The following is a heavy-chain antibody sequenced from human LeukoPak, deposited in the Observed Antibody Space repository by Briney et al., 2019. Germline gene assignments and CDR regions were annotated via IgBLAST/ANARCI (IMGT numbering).Heavy chain of an antibody. CDR3: AKSFGYCSGGRCLNGFEY. CDR1: GFTFNTYS. V-gene: IGHV3-21*01. J-gene: IGHJ4*02. CDR2: ISGSSSYI. D-gene: IGHD2-15*01. Sequence: GGSLRLSCAASGFTFNTYSMNWVRQAPGKGLEWVSSISGSSSYIYYADSVRGRFTISRDNAKNSLYLQMNSLRAEDTAVYYCAKSFGYCSGGRCLNGFEYWGQGTLVTVSS.